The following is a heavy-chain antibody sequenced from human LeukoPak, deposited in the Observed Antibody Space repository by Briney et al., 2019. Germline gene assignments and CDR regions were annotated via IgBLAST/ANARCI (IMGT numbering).Heavy chain of an antibody. CDR2: ISYDGSNK. CDR3: ARDPNGDYAFDI. D-gene: IGHD4-17*01. J-gene: IGHJ3*02. V-gene: IGHV3-30*03. Sequence: PGGSLRLSCAASGFTFSSYGMHWVRQAPGKGLEWVAVISYDGSNKYYADSVKGRFTISRDNSKNTLYLQMNSLRAEDTAVYYCARDPNGDYAFDIWGQGTMVTVSS. CDR1: GFTFSSYG.